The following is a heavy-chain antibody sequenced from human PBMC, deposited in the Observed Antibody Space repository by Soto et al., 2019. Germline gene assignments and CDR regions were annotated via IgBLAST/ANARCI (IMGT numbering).Heavy chain of an antibody. CDR3: ARERGGYCSSTSCYAHWYFDL. Sequence: QVQLVQSGAEVKKPGSSVKVSCKASGGTFSSYAISWVRQAPGQGLEWMGGIIPIFGTANYAQKFQGRVTITADESTSTAYVELSSLRSEDTAVYYCARERGGYCSSTSCYAHWYFDLWGRGTLVTVSS. J-gene: IGHJ2*01. CDR1: GGTFSSYA. V-gene: IGHV1-69*01. D-gene: IGHD2-2*01. CDR2: IIPIFGTA.